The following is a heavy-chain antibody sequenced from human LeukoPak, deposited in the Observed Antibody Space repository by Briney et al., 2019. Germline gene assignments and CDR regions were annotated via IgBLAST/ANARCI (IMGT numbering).Heavy chain of an antibody. Sequence: GSLRLSCAASGFTFISYWMSWVRQAPGKGLEWVANIKQDGSEKYYVDSVKGRFTISRDNAKNSLYLQMNSLRAEDTAVYHCARDSNYYDSSGYPPGDYWGQGTLVTVSS. CDR1: GFTFISYW. CDR2: IKQDGSEK. CDR3: ARDSNYYDSSGYPPGDY. J-gene: IGHJ4*02. D-gene: IGHD3-22*01. V-gene: IGHV3-7*01.